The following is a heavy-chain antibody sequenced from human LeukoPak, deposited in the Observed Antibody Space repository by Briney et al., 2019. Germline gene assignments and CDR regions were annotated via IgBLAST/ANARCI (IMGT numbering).Heavy chain of an antibody. CDR1: GFTFSSYP. V-gene: IGHV3-30-3*01. CDR3: ESPEFDY. CDR2: ISYDGSKI. J-gene: IGHJ4*02. Sequence: PGGSLRLSCAASGFTFSSYPLHWVRQAPGRGLEWVTLISYDGSKIYYADSVKGRFTISRDNSKNTLYLQMNSLRAEDTAVYYCESPEFDYWGQGTLVTVSS.